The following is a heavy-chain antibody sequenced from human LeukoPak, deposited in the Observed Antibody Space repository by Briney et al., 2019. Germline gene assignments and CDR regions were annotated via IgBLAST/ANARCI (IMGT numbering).Heavy chain of an antibody. CDR1: GFTFSTYT. V-gene: IGHV3-21*01. CDR2: ITSSSSYI. Sequence: RGSLRLSCAASGFTFSTYTMNWVRQAPGKGLEWVSSITSSSSYIYYVDSVKGRFTISRDNAKNSLYLQMNSLRAEDTAVYYCARDPIYGDPYYFDYWGQGTLVTVSS. CDR3: ARDPIYGDPYYFDY. J-gene: IGHJ4*02. D-gene: IGHD4-17*01.